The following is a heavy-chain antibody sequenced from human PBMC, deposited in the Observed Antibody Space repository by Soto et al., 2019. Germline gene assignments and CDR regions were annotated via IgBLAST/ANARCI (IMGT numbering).Heavy chain of an antibody. D-gene: IGHD3-22*01. V-gene: IGHV4-30-4*01. CDR3: ARAFQHNYYDSSGGFDY. J-gene: IGHJ4*02. CDR2: IYYSGST. CDR1: GGSISSGDYY. Sequence: QVQLQESGPGLVKPSQTLSLTCTVSGGSISSGDYYWSWIRQPPGKGLEWIGYIYYSGSTYYNPFLKSRLTISLDTSWHQFSLKLSSVTTADTAVYYCARAFQHNYYDSSGGFDYWGQGTLVTVSS.